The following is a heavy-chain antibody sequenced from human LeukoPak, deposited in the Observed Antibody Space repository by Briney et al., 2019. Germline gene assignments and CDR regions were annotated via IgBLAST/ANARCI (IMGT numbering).Heavy chain of an antibody. CDR2: ISGSGGST. Sequence: GGSLRLSCAASGFAFSSYAMSWVRQAPGKGLEWVSAISGSGGSTYYADSVKGRFTISRDNSKNTLYLQMNSLRAEDTAVYYCAKPSIRTVRISVDYMDVWGKGTTVTVSS. J-gene: IGHJ6*03. CDR3: AKPSIRTVRISVDYMDV. CDR1: GFAFSSYA. D-gene: IGHD3/OR15-3a*01. V-gene: IGHV3-23*01.